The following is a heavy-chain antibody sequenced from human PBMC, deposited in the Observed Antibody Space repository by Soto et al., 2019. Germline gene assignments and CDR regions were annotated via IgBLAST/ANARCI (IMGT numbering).Heavy chain of an antibody. CDR3: ARRKGETPAPRPRYYFDY. V-gene: IGHV4-59*08. J-gene: IGHJ4*02. CDR2: IYYSGST. D-gene: IGHD1-26*01. CDR1: GGSVSSYY. Sequence: PSETLSLTCTASGGSVSSYYWSWIRQPPGKGLEWIGYIYYSGSTNYNPSLKSRVTISVDTSKNQFSLKLSSVTAADTAVYYCARRKGETPAPRPRYYFDYWGQGTLVTVSS.